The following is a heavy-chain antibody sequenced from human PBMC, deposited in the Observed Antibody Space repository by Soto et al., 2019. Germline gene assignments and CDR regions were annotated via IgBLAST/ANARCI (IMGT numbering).Heavy chain of an antibody. J-gene: IGHJ4*02. Sequence: QVQLVESGGGVVQPGRSLRLSCAASGFSFSISPMHWVRQAPGKGPEWVALISYDGTNKFYADSVKGRFTISRDNSKSTVYLEVDSLRPEDGAVYYCARDPKTSGGQHWAFNYFDSWGQGTLVTVSS. CDR2: ISYDGTNK. D-gene: IGHD7-27*01. CDR3: ARDPKTSGGQHWAFNYFDS. V-gene: IGHV3-30-3*01. CDR1: GFSFSISP.